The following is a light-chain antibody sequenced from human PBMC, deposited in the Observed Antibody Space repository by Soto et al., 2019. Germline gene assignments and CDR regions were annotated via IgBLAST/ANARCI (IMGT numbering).Light chain of an antibody. J-gene: IGLJ1*01. CDR1: GSDVGASNY. V-gene: IGLV2-14*01. Sequence: QSALTQPASVSGSPGQSITISCSGTGSDVGASNYVSWYQQHPAKAPKLMIYDVSNRPSGVSDRFSGSKSGNTASLTISGLQAEDEAEYYCYSYTSSSTYVFGSGTKVTVL. CDR3: YSYTSSSTYV. CDR2: DVS.